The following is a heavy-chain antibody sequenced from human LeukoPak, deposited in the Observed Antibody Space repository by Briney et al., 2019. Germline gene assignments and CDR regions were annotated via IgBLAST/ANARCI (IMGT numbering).Heavy chain of an antibody. CDR2: IYSGGST. D-gene: IGHD6-13*01. Sequence: GGSLRLSCSASGFTVSSNYMSWVRQAPGKGLEWVSVIYSGGSTYYADSVKGRFTISRDNSKNTLYLQMNSLRAEDTAVYYCARDRAYSSSWYYYFYGMDVWGQGTTVTVSS. CDR1: GFTVSSNY. J-gene: IGHJ6*02. V-gene: IGHV3-66*01. CDR3: ARDRAYSSSWYYYFYGMDV.